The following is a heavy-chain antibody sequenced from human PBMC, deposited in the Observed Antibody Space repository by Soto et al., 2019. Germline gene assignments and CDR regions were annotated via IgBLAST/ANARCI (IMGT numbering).Heavy chain of an antibody. CDR2: ISSSSSYI. D-gene: IGHD2-15*01. CDR3: ARRYCSGGSCYYHDAFDI. Sequence: EVQLVESGGGLVKPGGSLRLSCAASGFTFSSYSMNWVRQAPGKGLEWVSSISSSSSYIYYADSVKGRFTISRDNAKNSLYLQMNSLRAEDTAVYYCARRYCSGGSCYYHDAFDIWGQGKMVTVSS. V-gene: IGHV3-21*01. CDR1: GFTFSSYS. J-gene: IGHJ3*02.